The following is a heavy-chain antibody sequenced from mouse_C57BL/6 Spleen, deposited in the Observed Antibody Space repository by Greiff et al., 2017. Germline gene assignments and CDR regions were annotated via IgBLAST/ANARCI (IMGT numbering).Heavy chain of an antibody. CDR2: IRLKSDNYAT. CDR3: TPHYDYEDFDY. V-gene: IGHV6-3*01. Sequence: EVKVVESGGGLVQPGGSMKLSCVASGFTFSNYWMNWVRQSPEKGLEWVAQIRLKSDNYATHYAESVKGRFTISRDDSKSSVYLQMNNLRAEDTGIYYCTPHYDYEDFDYWGQGTTLTVSS. D-gene: IGHD2-4*01. J-gene: IGHJ2*01. CDR1: GFTFSNYW.